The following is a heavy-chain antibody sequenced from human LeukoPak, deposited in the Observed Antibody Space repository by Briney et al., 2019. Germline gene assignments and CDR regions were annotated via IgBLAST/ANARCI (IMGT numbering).Heavy chain of an antibody. J-gene: IGHJ4*02. CDR1: GFTFSSYE. CDR2: INSDGSIT. D-gene: IGHD2-21*02. Sequence: GGSLRLSCAASGFTFSSYEMNWVRQAPGKGLEWVSRINSDGSITTDADSVKGRFTISRDNAKNTLYLQMNSLRAEDTGVYYCARDLVVTATYWGQGTLVTVSS. V-gene: IGHV3-74*01. CDR3: ARDLVVTATY.